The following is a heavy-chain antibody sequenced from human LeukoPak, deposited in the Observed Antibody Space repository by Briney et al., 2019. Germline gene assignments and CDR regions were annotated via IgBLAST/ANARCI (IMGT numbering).Heavy chain of an antibody. CDR2: IYYSVST. D-gene: IGHD3-9*01. CDR3: ARLPIVKSYYDILTGQTLDY. CDR1: GVSISSYY. J-gene: IGHJ4*02. Sequence: SETLSLTCTVSGVSISSYYWSWIRQPPGKGLEWIGYIYYSVSTNYNPSLKSRVTISVDTSKNQFSLKLSSVTAADTAVYYCARLPIVKSYYDILTGQTLDYWGQGTLVTVSS. V-gene: IGHV4-59*01.